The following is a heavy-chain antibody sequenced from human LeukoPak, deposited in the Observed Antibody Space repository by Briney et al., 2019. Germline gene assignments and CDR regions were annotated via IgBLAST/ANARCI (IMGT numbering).Heavy chain of an antibody. J-gene: IGHJ5*02. Sequence: GGSLRLSCAASGFTFSDYYMSWIRQAPGKGLEWVSYISSSSSYTNYADSVKGRFTISRDYAKNSLYLQMNSLRAEDTAVYYCARDSVVPAAEGNWFDPWGQGTLVTVSS. CDR2: ISSSSSYT. D-gene: IGHD2-2*01. CDR1: GFTFSDYY. CDR3: ARDSVVPAAEGNWFDP. V-gene: IGHV3-11*06.